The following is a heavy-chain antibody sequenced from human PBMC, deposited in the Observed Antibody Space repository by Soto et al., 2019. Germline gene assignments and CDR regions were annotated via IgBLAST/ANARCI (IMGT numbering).Heavy chain of an antibody. D-gene: IGHD4-17*01. CDR1: GYSFTSYW. J-gene: IGHJ3*02. CDR2: IYPGDSDT. V-gene: IGHV5-51*03. Sequence: GESLKISCKGSGYSFTSYWIGWVRQMPGKGLEWMGIIYPGDSDTRYSPSFQGQVTISADKSINTAYLQWSSLKASDTAMYYCASLNRHDYGGNSDAFDIWGQGTMVTVSS. CDR3: ASLNRHDYGGNSDAFDI.